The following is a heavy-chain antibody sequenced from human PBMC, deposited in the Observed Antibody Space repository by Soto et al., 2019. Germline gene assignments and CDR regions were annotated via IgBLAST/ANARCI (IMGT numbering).Heavy chain of an antibody. V-gene: IGHV3-23*01. D-gene: IGHD3-3*01. CDR2: LSGSGGST. CDR3: AKDLRWYDFPGGYPH. Sequence: GGSLRLSCAASGFTFNTYTMSWVRQAPGRGLEWVSTLSGSGGSTYYADSVKGRFTVSRDNSKNTLYLQMNSLRAEDTAVYYCAKDLRWYDFPGGYPHWGQGTLVTVSS. J-gene: IGHJ4*02. CDR1: GFTFNTYT.